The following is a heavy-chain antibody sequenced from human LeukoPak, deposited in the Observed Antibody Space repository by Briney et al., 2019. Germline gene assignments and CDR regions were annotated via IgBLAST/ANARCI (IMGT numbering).Heavy chain of an antibody. Sequence: ASVKVSCKASGYTFTGYYMHWVRQAPGQGLEWMGWINPNSGGTTYAHKFQGRVIMTRDTSISTAYMELNRLRSDDTAVYYCARSKGPKGAFDIWGQGTMVTVSS. CDR1: GYTFTGYY. CDR3: ARSKGPKGAFDI. V-gene: IGHV1-2*02. CDR2: INPNSGGT. J-gene: IGHJ3*02.